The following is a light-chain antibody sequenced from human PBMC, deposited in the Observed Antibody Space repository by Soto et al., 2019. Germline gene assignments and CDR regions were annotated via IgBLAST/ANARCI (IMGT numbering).Light chain of an antibody. Sequence: DIQMTQSPSTLSASVGDRVTITCRASQSISSWLAWYQQKPGKAPKLLIYDVSNLETGVPPRFSGSGSGTDFTFTISSLQPEDIATYYCQQYDNLPLTFGGGTKVDIK. CDR1: QSISSW. CDR2: DVS. J-gene: IGKJ4*01. V-gene: IGKV1-33*01. CDR3: QQYDNLPLT.